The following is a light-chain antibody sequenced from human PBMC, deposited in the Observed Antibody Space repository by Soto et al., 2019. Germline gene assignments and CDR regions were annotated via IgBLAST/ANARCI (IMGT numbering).Light chain of an antibody. CDR3: SSYTGTTVM. Sequence: QSALTQPPSASGSPGQSVTISCTGTSCGFGGYNYVSWYQQHPGKAPKLLIYEVNKRPSGVPDRFSGSQSGNAASLTVSGLQSEDEADHYCSSYTGTTVMFGGGTQLTVL. CDR2: EVN. CDR1: SCGFGGYNY. J-gene: IGLJ3*02. V-gene: IGLV2-8*01.